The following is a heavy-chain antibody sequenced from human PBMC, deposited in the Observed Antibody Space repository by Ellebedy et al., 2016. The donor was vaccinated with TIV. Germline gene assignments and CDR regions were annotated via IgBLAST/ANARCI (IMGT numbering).Heavy chain of an antibody. Sequence: GESLKISXAASGFTFSNYAMGWVRHVPGRGPEWVSTITANALTTWYADSVKGRFTISRDSSKNTLFLQMNSLRLEDTAVYYCTKDSGWDHAYWGQGILVTVSS. J-gene: IGHJ4*02. D-gene: IGHD1-26*01. CDR2: ITANALTT. V-gene: IGHV3-23*01. CDR3: TKDSGWDHAY. CDR1: GFTFSNYA.